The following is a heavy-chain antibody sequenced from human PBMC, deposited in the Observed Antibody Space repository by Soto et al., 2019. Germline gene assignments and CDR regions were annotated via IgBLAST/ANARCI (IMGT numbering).Heavy chain of an antibody. D-gene: IGHD3-3*01. CDR2: ISYDGSNK. J-gene: IGHJ4*02. V-gene: IGHV3-30*18. CDR1: GFTFTSYG. CDR3: AKELLEWLLVGFDY. Sequence: GGSLRLSCAASGFTFTSYGIHWVRQAPGKGLEWVAVISYDGSNKYYADSVKGRFTISRDNSRNTLYLQMNSLRAEDTAVYYCAKELLEWLLVGFDYWGQGTLVTVSS.